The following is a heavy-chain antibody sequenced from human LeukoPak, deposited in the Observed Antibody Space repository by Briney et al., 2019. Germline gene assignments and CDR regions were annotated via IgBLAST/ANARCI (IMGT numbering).Heavy chain of an antibody. V-gene: IGHV3-30*02. Sequence: GGSLRLSCAASGFSFSTYGMHWIRQAPGKGLEWVAFIRHDASSQYYADSVKGRFTISRDSSKDTLYLQMNSLRTEDTAVYFCAKDRLEFYGSARYYFDSWGQGSLVTVS. CDR3: AKDRLEFYGSARYYFDS. CDR2: IRHDASSQ. J-gene: IGHJ4*02. CDR1: GFSFSTYG. D-gene: IGHD3-10*01.